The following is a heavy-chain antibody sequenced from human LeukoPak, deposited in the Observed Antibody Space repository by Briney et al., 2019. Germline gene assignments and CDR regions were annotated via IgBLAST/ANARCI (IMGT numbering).Heavy chain of an antibody. Sequence: SVKVSCKASGGTFSSYTISWVRQAPGQGLEWMGRIIPILGIANYAQKFQGRVTITADKSTSTAYMELSSLRSEDTAVYYCAREEREIRYFDWSNWFDPWGQGTLVTVSS. V-gene: IGHV1-69*04. CDR3: AREEREIRYFDWSNWFDP. CDR2: IIPILGIA. D-gene: IGHD3-9*01. J-gene: IGHJ5*02. CDR1: GGTFSSYT.